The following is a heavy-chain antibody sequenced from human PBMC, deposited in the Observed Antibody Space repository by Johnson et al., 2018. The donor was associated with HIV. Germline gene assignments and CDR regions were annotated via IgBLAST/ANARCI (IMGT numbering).Heavy chain of an antibody. V-gene: IGHV3-33*06. CDR1: EFIFDDYG. Sequence: QVQLVESGGGVVRHGGSLRLSCTTSEFIFDDYGMSWVRQAPGKGLEWVAVIWYDGSNKYYADSVKGRFTISRDNSKNTLYLQMNSLRAEDTAVYYCAKDPMVATPANAFDIWGQGTMVTVSS. CDR2: IWYDGSNK. CDR3: AKDPMVATPANAFDI. J-gene: IGHJ3*02. D-gene: IGHD5-12*01.